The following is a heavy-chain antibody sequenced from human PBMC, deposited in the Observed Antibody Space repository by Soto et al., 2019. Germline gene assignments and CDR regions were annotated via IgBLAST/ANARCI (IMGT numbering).Heavy chain of an antibody. CDR3: ARDLVSGSDFWRAYNGGYFDY. Sequence: ASVKVSCKASGYTFRNYGITWVRQAPGQGLEWMAWTSPYNGNTNYAQDLQGRVTMTTDTSTSTAYMELRSLTSEDTAMYYCARDLVSGSDFWRAYNGGYFDYWGQGTLVTVSS. J-gene: IGHJ4*02. V-gene: IGHV1-18*01. D-gene: IGHD3-3*01. CDR2: TSPYNGNT. CDR1: GYTFRNYG.